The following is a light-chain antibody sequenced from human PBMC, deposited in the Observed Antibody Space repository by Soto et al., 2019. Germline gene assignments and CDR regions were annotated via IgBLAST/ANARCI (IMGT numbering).Light chain of an antibody. Sequence: DIQMTQSPSTLSASVGDRVTITCRASQSISIWLAWYQQRPGKAPKLLIYKASSLETGVPSRFGGSGSETEFTLTISSLRPDDFATYYCQQYKVFPWTFGRGTRVEIK. CDR1: QSISIW. CDR3: QQYKVFPWT. CDR2: KAS. J-gene: IGKJ1*01. V-gene: IGKV1-5*03.